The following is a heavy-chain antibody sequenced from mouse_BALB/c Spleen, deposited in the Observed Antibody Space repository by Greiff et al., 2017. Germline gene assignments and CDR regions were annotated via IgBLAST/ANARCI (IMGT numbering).Heavy chain of an antibody. V-gene: IGHV5-4*02. CDR3: ARGGDYDGFAY. J-gene: IGHJ3*01. CDR2: ISDGGSYT. Sequence: EVQLVESGGGLVKPGGSLKLSCAASGFTFSDYYMYWVRQTPEKRLEWVATISDGGSYTYYPDSVKGRFTISRDNAKNNLYLQMSSLKSEDTAMYYCARGGDYDGFAYWGQGTLVTVSA. CDR1: GFTFSDYY. D-gene: IGHD2-4*01.